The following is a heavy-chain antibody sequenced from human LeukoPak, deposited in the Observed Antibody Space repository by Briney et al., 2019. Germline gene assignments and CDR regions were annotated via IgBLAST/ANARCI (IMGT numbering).Heavy chain of an antibody. CDR1: GYSFAGYH. J-gene: IGHJ6*02. CDR2: VNPNGGDT. Sequence: EASVKVSCKSSGYSFAGYHMHWVRQAPGQGLEWMGWVNPNGGDTNYAQKFQGRVTMTRDTSVSTAYMELSGLRSDDTAVYYCAREAFLDTAMVRDYYGMDVWGQGTTVTVSS. CDR3: AREAFLDTAMVRDYYGMDV. D-gene: IGHD5-18*01. V-gene: IGHV1-2*02.